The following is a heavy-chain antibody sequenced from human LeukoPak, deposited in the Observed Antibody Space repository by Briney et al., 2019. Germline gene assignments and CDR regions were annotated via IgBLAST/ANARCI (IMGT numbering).Heavy chain of an antibody. Sequence: SETLSLTCTVSGYSISSGYYWGWIRQPPGKGLEWIGSIYHSGSTYYNPSLKSRVTVSVDTSKNQFSLKLSSVTAADPAVYYCGRGSPFDYWGQGTLVTVSS. V-gene: IGHV4-38-2*02. CDR3: GRGSPFDY. J-gene: IGHJ4*02. CDR2: IYHSGST. CDR1: GYSISSGYY.